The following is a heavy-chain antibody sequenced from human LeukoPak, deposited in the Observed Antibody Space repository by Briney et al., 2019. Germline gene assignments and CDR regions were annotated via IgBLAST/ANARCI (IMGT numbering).Heavy chain of an antibody. CDR1: GGSISSYY. CDR3: ARHGWELRLDY. CDR2: IYYSGST. J-gene: IGHJ4*02. Sequence: SETLSLTCTVSGGSISSYYWSCIRQPPGKGLEWIGYIYYSGSTNYNPSLKSRVTISVDTSKNQFSLKLSSVTAADTAVYYCARHGWELRLDYWGQGTLVTVSS. V-gene: IGHV4-59*08. D-gene: IGHD1-26*01.